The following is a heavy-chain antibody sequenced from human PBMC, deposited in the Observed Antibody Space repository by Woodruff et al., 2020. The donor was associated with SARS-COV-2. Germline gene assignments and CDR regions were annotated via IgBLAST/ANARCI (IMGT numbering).Heavy chain of an antibody. J-gene: IGHJ6*03. CDR3: ASRFYYYYMDV. Sequence: YNPSLKSRVTISVDTSKNQFSLKLSSVTAADPAVYYCASRFYYYYMDVWGKGTTVTVSS. V-gene: IGHV4-59*01.